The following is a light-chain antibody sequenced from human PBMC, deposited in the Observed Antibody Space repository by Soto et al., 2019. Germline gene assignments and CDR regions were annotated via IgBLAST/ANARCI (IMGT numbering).Light chain of an antibody. CDR2: DHS. V-gene: IGKV3-20*01. CDR3: QQYGRSPWT. Sequence: EIVLTQSPCTLSLSPGERATLSGRASQSISGWYFARYQQTPGQAPRLLVYDHSSRAQGIPYTLRGSGSGTDFTLTISSLEPQDFAVYYCQQYGRSPWTFGQGTKVAIK. CDR1: QSISGWY. J-gene: IGKJ1*01.